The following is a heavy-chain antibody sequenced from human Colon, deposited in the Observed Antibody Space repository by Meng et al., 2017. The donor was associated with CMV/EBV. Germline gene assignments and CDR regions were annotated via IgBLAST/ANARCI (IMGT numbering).Heavy chain of an antibody. Sequence: FSLNTVQLSVGWIRQPPGKALEWLALVYWNDDKRYNPSLKNRLTVTKDTSKNQVVLRVTNMDPADSGTYFCAHSGSGYDFGAGGFDYWGQGTLVTVSS. V-gene: IGHV2-5*01. J-gene: IGHJ4*02. CDR2: VYWNDDK. CDR3: AHSGSGYDFGAGGFDY. D-gene: IGHD5-12*01. CDR1: FSLNTVQLS.